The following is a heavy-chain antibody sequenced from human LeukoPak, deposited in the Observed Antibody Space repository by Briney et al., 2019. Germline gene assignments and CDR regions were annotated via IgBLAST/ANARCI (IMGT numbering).Heavy chain of an antibody. D-gene: IGHD6-13*01. V-gene: IGHV3-11*03. J-gene: IGHJ4*02. CDR3: ASPAAGTNFDY. CDR2: ISSIGSYT. CDR1: GFTFSDHY. Sequence: GGSLRLSCAASGFTFSDHYMSWIRQAPGKGLEWVSYISSIGSYTNYADSVKGRFTVSRDNAKNSLYLQMNSLRVEDTAVYYCASPAAGTNFDYWGQGTLVTVSS.